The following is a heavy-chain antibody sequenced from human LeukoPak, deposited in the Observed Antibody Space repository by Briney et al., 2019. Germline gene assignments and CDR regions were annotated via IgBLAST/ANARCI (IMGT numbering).Heavy chain of an antibody. CDR3: ARDQWSSYSSSWYGC. CDR2: IYSGGST. Sequence: GGSLRLSCAASGFTVSSNYMSWVRQAPGKGLEWVSVIYSGGSTYYADSVKGRFTISRDNSKNTLYLQMNSLRAEDTAVYYCARDQWSSYSSSWYGCWGQGTLVTVSS. V-gene: IGHV3-53*01. J-gene: IGHJ4*02. D-gene: IGHD6-13*01. CDR1: GFTVSSNY.